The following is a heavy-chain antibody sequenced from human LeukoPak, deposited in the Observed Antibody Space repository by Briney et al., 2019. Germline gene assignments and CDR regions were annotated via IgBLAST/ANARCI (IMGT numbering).Heavy chain of an antibody. CDR3: ARFIAVAKNWFDP. D-gene: IGHD6-19*01. Sequence: SETLSLTCTVSGGSISTYYWSWIRQPPGKGLEWIGYIYYTGSTNCNPSLKSRVTISVDTSKNQFSLKLSSVTAADTAVYYCARFIAVAKNWFDPWGQGTLVTVSS. V-gene: IGHV4-59*12. CDR1: GGSISTYY. CDR2: IYYTGST. J-gene: IGHJ5*02.